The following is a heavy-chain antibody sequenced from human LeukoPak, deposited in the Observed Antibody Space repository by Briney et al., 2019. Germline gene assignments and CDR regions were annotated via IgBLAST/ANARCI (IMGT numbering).Heavy chain of an antibody. Sequence: SVKVSCKVSGYSFTSYGISWVRQAPGQGLEWMGRIIPIFGTANYAQKFQGRVTITTDESTSTAYMELSSLRSEDTAVYYCASTMVRGVIKAGYYYYMDVWGKGTTVTVSS. CDR3: ASTMVRGVIKAGYYYYMDV. D-gene: IGHD3-10*01. V-gene: IGHV1-69*05. CDR2: IIPIFGTA. J-gene: IGHJ6*03. CDR1: GYSFTSYG.